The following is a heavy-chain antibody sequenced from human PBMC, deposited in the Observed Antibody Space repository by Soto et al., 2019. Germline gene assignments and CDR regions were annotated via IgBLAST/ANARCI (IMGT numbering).Heavy chain of an antibody. V-gene: IGHV1-3*04. J-gene: IGHJ6*02. CDR3: ARVRRSPYGVDV. CDR1: GYTFTDSA. Sequence: GASVKVSCKASGYTFTDSAIHWVRQAPGQSLEWMGWIATGNGNTKYSQKFQGRVTITRDTSATTANMELSSLRSEDTAVYYCARVRRSPYGVDVWGQGTTVTVSS. D-gene: IGHD3-16*01. CDR2: IATGNGNT.